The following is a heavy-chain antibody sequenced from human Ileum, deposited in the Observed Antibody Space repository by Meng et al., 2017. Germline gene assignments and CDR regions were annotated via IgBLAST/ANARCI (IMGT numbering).Heavy chain of an antibody. CDR3: ARGGGGGWPNWFDP. CDR1: GGSVSSANSY. Sequence: QVRLQESGPGLVRPSETLSPTCTVSGGSVSSANSYWSWIRQTPGKGLEWIGYVYNTGNTNSNPSLRSRLTMSVDTSNSQFSLKLTSVTAADTAVYYCARGGGGGWPNWFDPWGQGTLVTVSS. V-gene: IGHV4-61*01. CDR2: VYNTGNT. D-gene: IGHD6-19*01. J-gene: IGHJ5*02.